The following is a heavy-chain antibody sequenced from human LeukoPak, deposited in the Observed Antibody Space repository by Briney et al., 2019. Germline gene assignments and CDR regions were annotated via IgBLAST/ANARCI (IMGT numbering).Heavy chain of an antibody. D-gene: IGHD3-10*01. CDR2: IAYTGTI. J-gene: IGHJ6*02. V-gene: IGHV3-48*01. CDR1: GFSFSSYS. CDR3: ARDEERGPGSGSYSSYYYYGMDV. Sequence: PGGSLRLSCTASGFSFSSYSMNWVRQAPGKGLEWVAYIAYTGTIHYADSVRGRFAISRDNAKSSLFLQLNSLRAEDTAVYYCARDEERGPGSGSYSSYYYYGMDVWGQGTAVTVSS.